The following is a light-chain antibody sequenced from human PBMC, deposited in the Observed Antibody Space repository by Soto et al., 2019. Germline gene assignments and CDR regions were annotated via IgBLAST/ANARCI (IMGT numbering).Light chain of an antibody. CDR1: ERVSTN. V-gene: IGKV3-15*01. J-gene: IGKJ1*01. Sequence: DIVMTQSPLTLSVSPGESATLSCRASERVSTNLAWYQQTPGQAPRLLIYSASRRPTDIPVRFSGSGSGAEFTLTISSLQSADFAIYYCQQYNNLHPTFGQGTKV. CDR3: QQYNNLHPT. CDR2: SAS.